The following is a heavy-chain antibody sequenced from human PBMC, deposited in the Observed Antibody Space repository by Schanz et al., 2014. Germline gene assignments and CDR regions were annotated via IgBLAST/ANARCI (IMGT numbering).Heavy chain of an antibody. CDR2: ITRQGTT. J-gene: IGHJ4*02. V-gene: IGHV3-23*01. D-gene: IGHD6-19*01. Sequence: EMQLLESGGGLAQPGGSLRLSCAASGFTFTTYAMTWVRQAPGRGLEWVSGITRQGTTYYADFVKGRFSISRDLSSNTLYLQMNSLRADDSAIYYCAKDHPSSGWPAFDVWGQGTQVTVSS. CDR3: AKDHPSSGWPAFDV. CDR1: GFTFTTYA.